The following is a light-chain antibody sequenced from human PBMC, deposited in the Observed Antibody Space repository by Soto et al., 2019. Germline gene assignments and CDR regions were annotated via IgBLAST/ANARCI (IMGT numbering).Light chain of an antibody. J-gene: IGKJ1*01. Sequence: EIMLSQSPGTLSLSPGEGATLSCRASQSVSSTYLAWYQQKAGQAPRLLIYGASSRATGIPDRFSGSGSGTDFTLTISRLEPEDFAVYYCQQYGSSPQTFGQGTKVDIK. CDR3: QQYGSSPQT. V-gene: IGKV3-20*01. CDR2: GAS. CDR1: QSVSSTY.